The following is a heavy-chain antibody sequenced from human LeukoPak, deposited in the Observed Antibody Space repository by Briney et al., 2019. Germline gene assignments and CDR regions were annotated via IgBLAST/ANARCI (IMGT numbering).Heavy chain of an antibody. CDR2: IYSGGNT. CDR1: GFTVSNNY. V-gene: IGHV3-53*01. CDR3: ARESSSSGWCYIDY. J-gene: IGHJ4*02. D-gene: IGHD6-19*01. Sequence: GGSLRLSCAASGFTVSNNYMSWVRQAPGKGLEWVSIIYSGGNTYYADSMKGRFTISRDNSKNTLYLQMNSLRAEDTAVYYCARESSSSGWCYIDYWGQGTLVTVSS.